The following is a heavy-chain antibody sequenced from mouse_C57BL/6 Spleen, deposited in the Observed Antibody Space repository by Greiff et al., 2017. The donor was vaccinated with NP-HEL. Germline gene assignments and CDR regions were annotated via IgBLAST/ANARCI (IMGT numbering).Heavy chain of an antibody. D-gene: IGHD2-3*01. Sequence: VKLQQPGAELVKPGASVKLSCKASGYTFTSYWMQWVKQRPGQGLEWIGEIDPSDSYTNYNQKFKGKATLTVDTSSSTAYMQLSSLTSEDSAVYYCARRYDGSGAYWGQGTLVTVSA. CDR2: IDPSDSYT. CDR1: GYTFTSYW. J-gene: IGHJ3*01. CDR3: ARRYDGSGAY. V-gene: IGHV1-50*01.